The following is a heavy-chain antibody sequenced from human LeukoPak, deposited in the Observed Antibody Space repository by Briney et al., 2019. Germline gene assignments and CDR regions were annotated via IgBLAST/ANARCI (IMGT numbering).Heavy chain of an antibody. CDR3: ATGAYSSSSFDY. J-gene: IGHJ4*02. CDR1: GYTFTGYY. CDR2: VDPEDGET. D-gene: IGHD6-13*01. V-gene: IGHV1-69-2*01. Sequence: ASVKVSCKASGYTFTGYYMHWVRQAPGKGLEWMGLVDPEDGETIYAEKFQGRVTITADTSTDTAYMELSSLRSEDTAVYYCATGAYSSSSFDYWGQGTLVTVSS.